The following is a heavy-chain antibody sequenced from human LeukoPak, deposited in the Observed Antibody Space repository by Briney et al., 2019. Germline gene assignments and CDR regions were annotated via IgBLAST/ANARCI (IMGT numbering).Heavy chain of an antibody. CDR2: ISYDGSNK. J-gene: IGHJ6*02. V-gene: IGHV3-30-3*01. CDR1: GFTFSSYA. D-gene: IGHD1-14*01. CDR3: ARALTHNYYGMDV. Sequence: GGSLRLSCAASGFTFSSYAMHWVRQAPGKGLEWVAVISYDGSNKYYADSVKGRFTISRDNSKNTLYLQMNSLRAEDTAVYYCARALTHNYYGMDVWGQGTTVTVSS.